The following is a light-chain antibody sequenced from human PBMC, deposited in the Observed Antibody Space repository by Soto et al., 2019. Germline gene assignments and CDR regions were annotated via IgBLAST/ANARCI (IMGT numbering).Light chain of an antibody. CDR1: QSVSVNS. CDR3: QQYGGSPFT. V-gene: IGKV3-20*01. CDR2: AAS. J-gene: IGKJ3*01. Sequence: EIVLTQSPGTLSLSPGERATLSCRASQSVSVNSLAWYQQKGGQAPRLLIYAASTRATGVPDRFSGTGSGTDFALTISRLETGDSAVYYCQQYGGSPFTFGPGTKVDIK.